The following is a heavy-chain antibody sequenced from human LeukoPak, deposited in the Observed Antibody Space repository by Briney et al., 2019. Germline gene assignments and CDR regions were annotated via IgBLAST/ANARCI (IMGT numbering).Heavy chain of an antibody. CDR1: GYTLTAFS. V-gene: IGHV1-24*01. CDR3: ARIRDGYNDAYDI. CDR2: FDSENGET. Sequence: GASVKVSCKVSGYTLTAFSMHWVRQAPGKGLEWMGGFDSENGETIYAQKLQGRVTMTSDTSARTVYMELSSLRSEDTAIYYCARIRDGYNDAYDIWGQGTVVTVPS. J-gene: IGHJ3*02. D-gene: IGHD5-24*01.